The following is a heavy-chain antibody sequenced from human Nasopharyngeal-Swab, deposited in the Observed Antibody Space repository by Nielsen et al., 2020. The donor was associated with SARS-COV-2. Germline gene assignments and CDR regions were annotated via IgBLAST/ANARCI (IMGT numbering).Heavy chain of an antibody. CDR1: GFTFSDYY. Sequence: GESLKISCAASGFTFSDYYMDWVRQVPGKGLEWVGRTRDRAHSYTTEYAASGKGRFTNSRDDSKSSLYLQMNSLKTEDTAVYYCARSRSAYPFDYWGQGTLVTVSS. CDR2: TRDRAHSYTT. V-gene: IGHV3-72*01. J-gene: IGHJ4*02. CDR3: ARSRSAYPFDY. D-gene: IGHD3-22*01.